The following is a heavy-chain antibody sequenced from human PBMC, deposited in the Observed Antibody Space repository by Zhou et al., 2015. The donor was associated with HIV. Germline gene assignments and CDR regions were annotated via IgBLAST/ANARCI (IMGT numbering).Heavy chain of an antibody. D-gene: IGHD2-2*01. V-gene: IGHV1-69*01. J-gene: IGHJ6*02. Sequence: QVQLVQSGAEVKKPGSSVKVSCKASGGTFSSYAISWVRQAPGQGLEWMGGIIPIFGTANYAQKFQGRVTITADESTSTAYMELSSLRSEDTAVYYCARDHARGTSLYYYGMDVWGQGDHGHRL. CDR1: GGTFSSYA. CDR2: IIPIFGTA. CDR3: ARDHARGTSLYYYGMDV.